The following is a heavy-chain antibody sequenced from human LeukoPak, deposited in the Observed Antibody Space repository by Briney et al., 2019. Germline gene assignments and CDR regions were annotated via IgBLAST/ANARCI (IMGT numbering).Heavy chain of an antibody. CDR3: ARDYCSSTSCYLDY. V-gene: IGHV4-31*03. J-gene: IGHJ4*02. CDR2: IYYSGST. Sequence: SESLSLTCTVSGGSISSGGYYWSWIRQHPGKGLEWIGYIYYSGSTYYNPSLKSRVTISVDTSKNQFSLKLSSVTAADTAVYYCARDYCSSTSCYLDYWGQGTLVTVSS. D-gene: IGHD2-2*01. CDR1: GGSISSGGYY.